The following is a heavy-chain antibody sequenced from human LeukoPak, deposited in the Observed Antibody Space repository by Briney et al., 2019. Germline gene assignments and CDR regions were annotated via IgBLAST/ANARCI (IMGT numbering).Heavy chain of an antibody. Sequence: SETLSLTCTVSGGSISSSSYYWGWIRQPPGKGLEWLGSIYYSGSTYYNPSLKSRVTISVDTSKNQFSLKLSSVTAADTAVYYCARGRGSLTFGVVTLAYWGQGTLVTVSS. CDR2: IYYSGST. J-gene: IGHJ4*02. D-gene: IGHD3-3*01. CDR1: GGSISSSSYY. V-gene: IGHV4-39*07. CDR3: ARGRGSLTFGVVTLAY.